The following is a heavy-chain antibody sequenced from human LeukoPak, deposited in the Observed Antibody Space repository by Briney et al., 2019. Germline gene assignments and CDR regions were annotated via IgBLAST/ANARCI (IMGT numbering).Heavy chain of an antibody. Sequence: GGSLRLSCAASGFTFSDYYMSWIRQAPGKGLEWVPYISSSGSTIYYADSVKGRFTISRDNAKNSLYLQMNSLRAEDTAVYHCAKKRGPYDSSGYYNYFDYWGQGTLVTVSS. CDR3: AKKRGPYDSSGYYNYFDY. CDR2: ISSSGSTI. D-gene: IGHD3-22*01. V-gene: IGHV3-11*01. CDR1: GFTFSDYY. J-gene: IGHJ4*02.